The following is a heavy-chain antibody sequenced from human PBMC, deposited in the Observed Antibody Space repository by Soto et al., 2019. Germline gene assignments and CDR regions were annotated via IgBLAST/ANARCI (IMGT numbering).Heavy chain of an antibody. V-gene: IGHV3-30*18. CDR1: GLTFSSYG. D-gene: IGHD3-22*01. CDR2: VSYDGSNK. CDR3: AQDTYYYDSSGYYTLLY. Sequence: QVQLVESGGGVVQPGRSLRLSCAASGLTFSSYGMHWVRQAPGKGLEWVAVVSYDGSNKHYADSLEGRFTISRDNSKNTLYLQMNSLRAEYTAVYYCAQDTYYYDSSGYYTLLYWGQGTLVTVSS. J-gene: IGHJ4*02.